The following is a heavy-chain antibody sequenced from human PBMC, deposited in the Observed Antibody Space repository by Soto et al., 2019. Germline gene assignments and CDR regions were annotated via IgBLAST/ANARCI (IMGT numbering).Heavy chain of an antibody. V-gene: IGHV1-18*01. CDR3: AGGTMASYNYYGMDG. J-gene: IGHJ6*02. D-gene: IGHD5-12*01. CDR2: ISAYNGNT. CDR1: GYTFTSYG. Sequence: ASVKVSCKASGYTFTSYGISWVRQAPGTGLEWMGWISAYNGNTNYAQKLHGRVTMTTDTSTSTAYMELRSLRSDETAVYYCAGGTMASYNYYGMDGCGQGTTVTVSS.